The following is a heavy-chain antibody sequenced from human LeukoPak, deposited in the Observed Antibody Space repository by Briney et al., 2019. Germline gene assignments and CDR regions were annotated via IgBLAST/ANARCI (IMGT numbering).Heavy chain of an antibody. Sequence: GGSLRLSCAASGFTFSSYAMSWVRQAPGKGLEWVSAISGSGGSTYYADSVKGRFTISRDNSKNTLYLQMNSLRAEDTAVYYCAKIWGYGDYVGSFDYWGQGTLVTVSS. V-gene: IGHV3-23*01. CDR2: ISGSGGST. J-gene: IGHJ4*02. CDR3: AKIWGYGDYVGSFDY. CDR1: GFTFSSYA. D-gene: IGHD4-17*01.